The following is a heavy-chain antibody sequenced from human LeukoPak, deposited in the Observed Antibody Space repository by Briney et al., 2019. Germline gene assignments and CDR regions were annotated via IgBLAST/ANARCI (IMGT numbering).Heavy chain of an antibody. Sequence: PSETLSLTCTVSGDSISSGSYYWSWIRQPAGKRLEWIGRVSTSGTTNYNSSLRSRDTMLVDTSKNQSSLKLSSVTAADTAVYYCARGAYCSSTSCYSSSFGEPKYNWFDPWGQGTLVTVSS. CDR1: GDSISSGSYY. V-gene: IGHV4-61*02. CDR2: VSTSGTT. J-gene: IGHJ5*02. CDR3: ARGAYCSSTSCYSSSFGEPKYNWFDP. D-gene: IGHD2-2*01.